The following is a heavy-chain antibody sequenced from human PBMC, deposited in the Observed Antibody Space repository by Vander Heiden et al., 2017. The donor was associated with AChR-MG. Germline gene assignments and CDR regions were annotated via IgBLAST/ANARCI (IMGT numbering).Heavy chain of an antibody. CDR1: GGSIRSSNW. V-gene: IGHV4-4*02. D-gene: IGHD3-3*01. Sequence: QVQLQESGPGLVKPSGTLSLTCAVSGGSIRSSNWWTWVRQPPGKGLEWIGQIFHDGSTNYNPSLQSRVTISVDKSKNQLSLKVTSVTAADTAVYYCARTRFLGWREIDYWGQGTLVTVSS. CDR3: ARTRFLGWREIDY. J-gene: IGHJ4*02. CDR2: IFHDGST.